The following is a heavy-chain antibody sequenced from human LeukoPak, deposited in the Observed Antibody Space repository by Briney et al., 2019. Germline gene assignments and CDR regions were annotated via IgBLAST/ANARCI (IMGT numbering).Heavy chain of an antibody. V-gene: IGHV1-2*06. J-gene: IGHJ4*02. CDR3: ARVYSGSYPDY. Sequence: ASVKISCKASGYTFTGYYMHWVRQAPGQGLEWMGRINPNSGGTNYAQKFQGRVTMTRDTSISTAYMELSRLRSDDTAVYYCARVYSGSYPDYWGQGTLVTVSS. CDR2: INPNSGGT. CDR1: GYTFTGYY. D-gene: IGHD1-26*01.